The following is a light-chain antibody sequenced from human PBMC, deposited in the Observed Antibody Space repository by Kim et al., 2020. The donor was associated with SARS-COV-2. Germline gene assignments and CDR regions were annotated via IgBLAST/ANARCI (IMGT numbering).Light chain of an antibody. J-gene: IGKJ2*01. CDR1: QGIKNF. Sequence: SASVGDRVTITCRASQGIKNFLAWYQQKPGTAPKRLIFAASSLQSGVPWRFSGSGSGTKFTLTISSLQAEDFATYYCLQYDSYPYTFGQGTKLEI. CDR2: AAS. V-gene: IGKV1-17*01. CDR3: LQYDSYPYT.